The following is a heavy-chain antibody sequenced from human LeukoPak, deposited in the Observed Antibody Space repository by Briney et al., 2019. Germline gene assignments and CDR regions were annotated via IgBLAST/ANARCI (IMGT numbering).Heavy chain of an antibody. J-gene: IGHJ6*02. Sequence: SQTLSLTCAVSGGFISSGGYSWSWIRQPPGKGLEWIGYIYHSGSTYYNPSLKSRVTISVDRSKNQFSLKLSSVTAADTAVYYCARGYYYGSGSYLPAPYYGMDVWGQGTTVTVSS. V-gene: IGHV4-30-2*01. CDR3: ARGYYYGSGSYLPAPYYGMDV. CDR1: GGFISSGGYS. D-gene: IGHD3-10*01. CDR2: IYHSGST.